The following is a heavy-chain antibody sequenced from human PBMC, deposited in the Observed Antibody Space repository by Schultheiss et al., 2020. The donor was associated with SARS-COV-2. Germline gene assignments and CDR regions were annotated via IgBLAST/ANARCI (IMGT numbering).Heavy chain of an antibody. CDR2: INPKSGGT. J-gene: IGHJ3*02. Sequence: ASVKVSCKASGYSFTGYYMHWVRQAPGQGLEWMGRINPKSGGTNYTQKFQGRVTMTRDTSISTAYMELSRLRSDDTAVYYCARAGSIVLRFLEWSDAFDIWGQGTMVTVSS. V-gene: IGHV1-2*06. CDR3: ARAGSIVLRFLEWSDAFDI. CDR1: GYSFTGYY. D-gene: IGHD3-3*01.